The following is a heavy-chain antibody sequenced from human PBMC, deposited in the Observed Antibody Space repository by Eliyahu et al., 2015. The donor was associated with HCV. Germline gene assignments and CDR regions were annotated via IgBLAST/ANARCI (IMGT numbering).Heavy chain of an antibody. Sequence: QVQLQESGPGLVKPSXTLSLTCXVXGGSISSYYWSWIRXPPGKGLXWIGFIYFRGSTNYNPPLKSRVTMSLDTSKNQFSLKLSSVTAADTAVYYCASGGGGIAVAGTGGWFDPWGQGTLVTVSS. CDR2: IYFRGST. V-gene: IGHV4-59*01. J-gene: IGHJ5*02. D-gene: IGHD6-19*01. CDR1: GGSISSYY. CDR3: ASGGGGIAVAGTGGWFDP.